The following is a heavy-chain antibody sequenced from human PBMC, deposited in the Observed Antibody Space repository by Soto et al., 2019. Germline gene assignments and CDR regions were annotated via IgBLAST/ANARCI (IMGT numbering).Heavy chain of an antibody. D-gene: IGHD6-19*01. Sequence: QVQLVQSGAEVKKPGASVKVSCKTSGYPFTSYGINWVRQAPGQGPEWMRWISAYNGKTSYTQKFRGRVTMTTDTSTSTAYMELRSLRSDDTAVYYCARDRLIAVTGLLHYWGQGTLVTVSS. J-gene: IGHJ4*02. V-gene: IGHV1-18*01. CDR3: ARDRLIAVTGLLHY. CDR1: GYPFTSYG. CDR2: ISAYNGKT.